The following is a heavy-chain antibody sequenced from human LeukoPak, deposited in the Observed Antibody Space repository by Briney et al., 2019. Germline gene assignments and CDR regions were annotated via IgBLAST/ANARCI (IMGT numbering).Heavy chain of an antibody. CDR3: ARVDRYYFYLDV. J-gene: IGHJ6*03. CDR2: IIPIFRTP. Sequence: ASVKVSCKASGGTSSTYTITWVRQAPGQGLEWMGGIIPIFRTPNYARKFQGRVTITTDESTSTAYMELSSLKSEDTAIYYCARVDRYYFYLDVWGKGTTVTVSS. CDR1: GGTSSTYT. V-gene: IGHV1-69*05.